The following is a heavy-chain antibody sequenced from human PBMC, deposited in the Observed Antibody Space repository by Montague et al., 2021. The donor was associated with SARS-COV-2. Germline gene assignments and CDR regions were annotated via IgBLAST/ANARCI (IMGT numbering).Heavy chain of an antibody. CDR3: AREGPYYYDSSGYYPFDY. D-gene: IGHD3-22*01. Sequence: SLRLSCAASGFTFSSYSMNWVRQAPGKGLEWVSSISSSSSYIYYADSVKGRFTISRDNAKNSLYLQMNSLRAEDTAVYYCAREGPYYYDSSGYYPFDYWGQRTLVTVSS. CDR1: GFTFSSYS. J-gene: IGHJ4*02. V-gene: IGHV3-21*01. CDR2: ISSSSSYI.